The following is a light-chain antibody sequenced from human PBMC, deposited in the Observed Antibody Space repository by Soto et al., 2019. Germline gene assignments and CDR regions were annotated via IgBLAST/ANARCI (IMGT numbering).Light chain of an antibody. J-gene: IGKJ1*01. V-gene: IGKV3-20*01. CDR3: QQYGGSPRT. Sequence: EIVLTQSPGTLSLSPGERATLSCRASHSASSSLAWYQQKPGQAPRLLIYGASSRATGLPDRFSGGGSGTDFTLTISRLEPEDFAVYYCQQYGGSPRTFGQGTKVEVK. CDR2: GAS. CDR1: HSASSS.